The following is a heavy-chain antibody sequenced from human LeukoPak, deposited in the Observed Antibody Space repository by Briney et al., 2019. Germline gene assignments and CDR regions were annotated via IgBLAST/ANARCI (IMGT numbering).Heavy chain of an antibody. CDR2: IYYSGST. D-gene: IGHD4-23*01. CDR1: GGSISSYY. Sequence: SETLSLTCTVSGGSISSYYWSWIRQPPGKGLEWIGYIYYSGSTNYNPSLKSRVTISVDTSKNQFSLKLSSVTAADTAVHYCARDRDGGNSRYGMDVWGQGTTVTVSS. CDR3: ARDRDGGNSRYGMDV. J-gene: IGHJ6*02. V-gene: IGHV4-59*12.